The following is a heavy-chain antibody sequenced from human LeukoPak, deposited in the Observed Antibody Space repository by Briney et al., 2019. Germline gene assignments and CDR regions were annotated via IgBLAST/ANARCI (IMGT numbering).Heavy chain of an antibody. V-gene: IGHV1-2*02. J-gene: IGHJ4*02. D-gene: IGHD1-26*01. CDR3: ARDLGGSYYEYYFDY. CDR1: GYTFTGYY. Sequence: GASVKVSCKASGYTFTGYYMHWVRQAPGQGLEWMGWINPNSGSTNYAQKFQGRVTMTRDTSISTAYMELSRLRSDDTAVYYCARDLGGSYYEYYFDYWGQGTLATVSS. CDR2: INPNSGST.